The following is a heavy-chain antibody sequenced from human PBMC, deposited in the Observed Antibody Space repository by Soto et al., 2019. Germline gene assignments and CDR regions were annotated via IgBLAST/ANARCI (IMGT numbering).Heavy chain of an antibody. J-gene: IGHJ1*01. D-gene: IGHD1-20*01. CDR1: GGIFSGYA. CDR2: IIPLLGIT. CDR3: ARDPRSITGTTSSEDFQH. V-gene: IGHV1-69*01. Sequence: QAQLMQSGAEVKKPGSSVKVSCKASGGIFSGYAINWVRQAPGQGLEWMGGIIPLLGITDYGQKFQGRITIAADESTGTAYMDLRGLRSEDTAVYYCARDPRSITGTTSSEDFQHWGQGTLVSVSS.